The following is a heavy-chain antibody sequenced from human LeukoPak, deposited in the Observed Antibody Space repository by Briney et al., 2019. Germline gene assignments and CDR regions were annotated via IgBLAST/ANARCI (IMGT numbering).Heavy chain of an antibody. Sequence: PSVPVSCKASGYTFTSYAISWVRQAPGQGLEWMGWISAYNGSTDYAQKVQGRITLTTDTSTTTAYMDLRSLRSDDTAVYYCARGEDFDYWGQGTLVTVSS. V-gene: IGHV1-18*01. D-gene: IGHD3-16*01. CDR3: ARGEDFDY. CDR1: GYTFTSYA. J-gene: IGHJ4*02. CDR2: ISAYNGST.